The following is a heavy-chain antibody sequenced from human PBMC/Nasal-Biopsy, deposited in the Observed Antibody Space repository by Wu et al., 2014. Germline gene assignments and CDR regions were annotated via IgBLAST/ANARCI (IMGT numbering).Heavy chain of an antibody. J-gene: IGHJ4*02. CDR2: MTARGIST. CDR3: AKGGCSGGSCHLDY. V-gene: IGHV3-23*01. Sequence: ASEFTFSSYAMSWVRQVPGKGLEWVSTMTARGISTYYAASVRGRFTISRDNAKNTLYLQMNSLRVQDTALYYCAKGGCSGGSCHLDYWGQGTLVTVSS. D-gene: IGHD2-15*01. CDR1: EFTFSSYA.